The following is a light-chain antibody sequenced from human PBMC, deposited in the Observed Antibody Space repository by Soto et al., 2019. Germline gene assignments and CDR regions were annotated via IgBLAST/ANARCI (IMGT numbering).Light chain of an antibody. V-gene: IGLV2-14*01. Sequence: QSVLTQPASVSGSPGQSITISCAGTMRDVGAYNLVSWYQQHPGRAPQLIIYEVRNRPSGVSSRFSGSKSGSTASLTISGLQAEDEGDYYCTSYTTDTALVFGTGTKLTVL. J-gene: IGLJ1*01. CDR1: MRDVGAYNL. CDR3: TSYTTDTALV. CDR2: EVR.